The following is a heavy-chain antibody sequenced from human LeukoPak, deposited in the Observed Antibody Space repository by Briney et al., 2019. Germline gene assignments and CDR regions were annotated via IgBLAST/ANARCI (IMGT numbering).Heavy chain of an antibody. CDR2: IYHSGSP. J-gene: IGHJ6*02. CDR3: ARSPGENPYYYYGMDV. V-gene: IGHV4-30-2*01. CDR1: GGSISRGGYS. Sequence: SETLSLTCAVSGGSISRGGYSWSWIRQPPGKGLEWIGYIYHSGSPYYNPSLKSRVTISVDRSNNQFSLKLNSVTAADTAVYYCARSPGENPYYYYGMDVWGQGTTVTVSS.